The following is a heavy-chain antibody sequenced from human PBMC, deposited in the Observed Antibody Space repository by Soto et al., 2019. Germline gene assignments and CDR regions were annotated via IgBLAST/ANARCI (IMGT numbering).Heavy chain of an antibody. D-gene: IGHD2-15*01. V-gene: IGHV3-23*01. CDR2: ISATGGST. J-gene: IGHJ4*02. Sequence: EVQLLESGGDLVQPGGALRLSCAASGFTFGSYAMTWVRQAPGKGLEWVSTISATGGSTFYADSVKGRFTISSDNSKNTLYLQMNSLRAEDTAIYYCAKDLSSYYYFDFWGQGTLVTVSS. CDR3: AKDLSSYYYFDF. CDR1: GFTFGSYA.